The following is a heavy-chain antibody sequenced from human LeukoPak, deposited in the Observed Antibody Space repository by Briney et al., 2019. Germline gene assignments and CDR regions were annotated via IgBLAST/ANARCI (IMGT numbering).Heavy chain of an antibody. D-gene: IGHD6-13*01. V-gene: IGHV3-48*03. CDR1: GFTFSSYE. Sequence: PGGSLRLSCAASGFTFSSYEMNWVRQAPGKGLEWVSYISSSGSTIYYADSVQGRFTISRDNAKNSLYLQMNSLRAEDTAVYYCARVGVVRIAAAAGYMDVWGKGTTVTVSS. CDR2: ISSSGSTI. CDR3: ARVGVVRIAAAAGYMDV. J-gene: IGHJ6*03.